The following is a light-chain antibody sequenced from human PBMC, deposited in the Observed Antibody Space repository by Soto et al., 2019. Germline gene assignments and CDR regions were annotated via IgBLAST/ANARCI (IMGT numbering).Light chain of an antibody. CDR1: QSVSSY. Sequence: EIVMTQSPATLSVSPGETATLSCRASQSVSSYLAWYQQKPGQAPRLLIYDASTRATGIPAKFSGSGSGTDFTLTISSLQPEAFAIYYCQQYSNWPPLYTFGQGTKVDIK. J-gene: IGKJ2*01. V-gene: IGKV3-15*01. CDR2: DAS. CDR3: QQYSNWPPLYT.